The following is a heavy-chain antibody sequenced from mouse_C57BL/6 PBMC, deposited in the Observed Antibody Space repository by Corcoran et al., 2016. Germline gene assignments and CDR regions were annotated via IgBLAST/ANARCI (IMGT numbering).Heavy chain of an antibody. V-gene: IGHV1-26*01. CDR3: ARRYYGSRSYWYFDV. D-gene: IGHD1-1*01. CDR1: GYTFTDYY. Sequence: EVQLQQSGPELVKPGASVKISCKASGYTFTDYYMNWVKQSHGKSLEWIGDINPNNGGTIYNQKFKGKATLTVDKSSSTAYMELRSLTSEDTAVYYCARRYYGSRSYWYFDVWGTGTTVTVSS. CDR2: INPNNGGT. J-gene: IGHJ1*03.